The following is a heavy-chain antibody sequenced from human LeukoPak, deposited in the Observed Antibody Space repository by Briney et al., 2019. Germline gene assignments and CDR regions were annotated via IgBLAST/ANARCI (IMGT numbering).Heavy chain of an antibody. CDR2: IKDDGSEK. Sequence: PGGPLRLSCVGSGFTFSGYWMTWIRQAPGKGLEWVANIKDDGSEKYSVDSVKGRFTISRDNAKNLLYLQMSSLRAEDTAVYYCARARIGYWGQGTLVTVSS. CDR1: GFTFSGYW. D-gene: IGHD1-14*01. J-gene: IGHJ4*02. CDR3: ARARIGY. V-gene: IGHV3-7*04.